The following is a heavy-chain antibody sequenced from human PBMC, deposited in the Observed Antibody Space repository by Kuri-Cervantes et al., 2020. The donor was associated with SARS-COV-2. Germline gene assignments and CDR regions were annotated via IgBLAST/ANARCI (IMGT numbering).Heavy chain of an antibody. CDR1: GFTFSSYW. V-gene: IGHV3-7*03. Sequence: GGSLRLSCAASGFTFSSYWMSWVRQAPGKRLEWVANIKQDGVGKYYVDSVKGRFTISRDNSKNTLFLQMNSLRAEDTAVYYCAQGGVDAVQERRNWFERWGQGTLVTVSS. D-gene: IGHD5-18*01. CDR2: IKQDGVGK. CDR3: AQGGVDAVQERRNWFER. J-gene: IGHJ5*02.